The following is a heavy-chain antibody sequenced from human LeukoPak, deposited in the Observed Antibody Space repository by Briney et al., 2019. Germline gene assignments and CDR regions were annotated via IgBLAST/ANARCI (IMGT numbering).Heavy chain of an antibody. V-gene: IGHV4-59*01. Sequence: SETLSLTCTVSGGSISSYYWSWIRQPPGKGLEWIGYIYYSGSTNYNPSLKSRVTISVDTSKNQFSLKLSSVTAADTAVYYCARYRGYQLPHYYYGMDVWGQGTTVTVSS. J-gene: IGHJ6*02. CDR1: GGSISSYY. CDR3: ARYRGYQLPHYYYGMDV. D-gene: IGHD2-2*01. CDR2: IYYSGST.